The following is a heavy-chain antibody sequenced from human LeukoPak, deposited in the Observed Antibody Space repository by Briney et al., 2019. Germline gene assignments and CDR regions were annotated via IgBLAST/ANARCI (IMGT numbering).Heavy chain of an antibody. CDR2: TYYRSKWSN. V-gene: IGHV6-1*01. CDR3: ARGGGAFDI. CDR1: GDSVSNNSAA. Sequence: SQTLSLTCAIFGDSVSNNSAAWNWIRQSPSRGLEWLGRTYYRSKWSNGYAVSVKSRVTISPDTSKNQFSLQLNSVTPEDTAVYYCARGGGAFDIWGQGTMVTVSS. J-gene: IGHJ3*02.